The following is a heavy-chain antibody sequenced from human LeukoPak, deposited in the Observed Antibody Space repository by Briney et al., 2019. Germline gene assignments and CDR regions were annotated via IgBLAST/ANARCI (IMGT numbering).Heavy chain of an antibody. D-gene: IGHD5-18*01. CDR3: ARDRGYFY. V-gene: IGHV3-7*01. J-gene: IGHJ4*02. CDR1: GFTFSNAW. CDR2: IDQDGSEK. Sequence: PGGSLRLSCAASGFTFSNAWMSWVRQAPGKGLEWVANIDQDGSEKYYVDSVKGRFTISRDNAKNSLYLQMNSLRAEDTAVYYCARDRGYFYWGQGTLDTVSS.